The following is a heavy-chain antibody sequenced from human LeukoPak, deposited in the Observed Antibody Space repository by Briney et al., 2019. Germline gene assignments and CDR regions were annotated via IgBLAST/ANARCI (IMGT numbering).Heavy chain of an antibody. Sequence: GRSLRLSCAVSGFTFNNFDMNWVRQAPGKGLEWVSYISSSGNTIYYEDSVKGRFTISRDNAKNSLYLQMNSLRAEDTVLYFGARGPPNYYDSSGYFYLWGQGTLVTVSS. D-gene: IGHD3-22*01. CDR3: ARGPPNYYDSSGYFYL. J-gene: IGHJ4*02. V-gene: IGHV3-48*03. CDR1: GFTFNNFD. CDR2: ISSSGNTI.